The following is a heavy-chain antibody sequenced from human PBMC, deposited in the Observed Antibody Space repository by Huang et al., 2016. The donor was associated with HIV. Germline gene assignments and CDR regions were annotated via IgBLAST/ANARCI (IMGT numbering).Heavy chain of an antibody. Sequence: QVQLVQSGAEVKKPGASVKVSCRASGYTFLSYGLTWVRPATGQGLAWMGWIRPSYGYTNYAQQFQGRVTMTTDTSTNTVYMEVRSLRSDDTAVYYCARDLGTTVVPDGMDVWGQGTTVTVSS. CDR3: ARDLGTTVVPDGMDV. J-gene: IGHJ6*02. CDR1: GYTFLSYG. D-gene: IGHD4-17*01. CDR2: IRPSYGYT. V-gene: IGHV1-18*04.